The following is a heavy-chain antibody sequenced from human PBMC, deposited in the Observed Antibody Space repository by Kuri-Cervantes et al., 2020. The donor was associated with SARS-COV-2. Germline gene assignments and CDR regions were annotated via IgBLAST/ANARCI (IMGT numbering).Heavy chain of an antibody. J-gene: IGHJ4*02. CDR1: GGSFSGYY. V-gene: IGHV4-34*01. Sequence: GSLRLSCAVYGGSFSGYYWSWIRQPPGKGLEWIGEINHSGSTNYNPSLKSRVTISVDTSKNQFSLKLSSVTAADTAVYYCARGLDYYGSGSYSDWGQGTLVTVSS. CDR3: ARGLDYYGSGSYSD. CDR2: INHSGST. D-gene: IGHD3-10*01.